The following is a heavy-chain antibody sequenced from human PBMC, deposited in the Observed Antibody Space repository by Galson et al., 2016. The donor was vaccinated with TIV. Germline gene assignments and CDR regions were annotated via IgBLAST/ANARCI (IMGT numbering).Heavy chain of an antibody. CDR1: GFTFSRHG. CDR3: ARLGLNWFDP. Sequence: SLRLSCAASGFTFSRHGIHWVRHTPGTGLEWVTFIGPDGNDKSYGDSVKGRFTISRDNSMSRIYLQMNDLRLEDTAICYCARLGLNWFDPWGQGTQVTVSS. D-gene: IGHD3-16*01. V-gene: IGHV3-30*02. CDR2: IGPDGNDK. J-gene: IGHJ5*02.